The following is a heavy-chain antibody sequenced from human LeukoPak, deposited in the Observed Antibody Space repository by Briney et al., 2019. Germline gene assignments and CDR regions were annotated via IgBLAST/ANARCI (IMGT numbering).Heavy chain of an antibody. CDR1: GYTFTAYY. D-gene: IGHD3/OR15-3a*01. V-gene: IGHV1-2*02. J-gene: IGHJ6*03. Sequence: ASVKVSCKASGYTFTAYYMHWVRQAPGQGLEWMGWIDSKNGDTKYAQKFQSRLTITRDTSIGIAYMELRSLISDDTAVYYCARALSWTTDSYYYMDVWGKGTTVTVSS. CDR2: IDSKNGDT. CDR3: ARALSWTTDSYYYMDV.